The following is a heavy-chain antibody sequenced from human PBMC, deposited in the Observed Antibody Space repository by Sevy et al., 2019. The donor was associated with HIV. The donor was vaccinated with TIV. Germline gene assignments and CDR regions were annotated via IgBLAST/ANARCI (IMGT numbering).Heavy chain of an antibody. D-gene: IGHD3-10*01. CDR2: IRQDGSEK. J-gene: IGHJ6*02. Sequence: GGSLRLSCAVSGFTFRNFWMSWVRQAPGEGLEWVANIRQDGSEKYYVDSVRGRFTISRDNAKNSLFLHYCAKSYFGSGTSYGMDLWGRGTTVTVSS. V-gene: IGHV3-7*01. CDR3: MDL. CDR1: GFTFRNFW.